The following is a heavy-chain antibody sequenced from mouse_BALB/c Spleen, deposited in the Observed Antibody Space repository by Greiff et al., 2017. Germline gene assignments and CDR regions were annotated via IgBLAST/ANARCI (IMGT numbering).Heavy chain of an antibody. Sequence: VKLVESGAELVRPGTSVKMSCKAAGYTFTNYWIGWVKQRPGHGLEWIGDIYPGGGYTNYNEKFKGKATLTADTSSSTAYMQLSSLTSEDSAIYYCASYYYGSSYGYWGQGTTLTVSS. J-gene: IGHJ2*01. D-gene: IGHD1-1*01. CDR1: GYTFTNYW. CDR3: ASYYYGSSYGY. V-gene: IGHV1-63*02. CDR2: IYPGGGYT.